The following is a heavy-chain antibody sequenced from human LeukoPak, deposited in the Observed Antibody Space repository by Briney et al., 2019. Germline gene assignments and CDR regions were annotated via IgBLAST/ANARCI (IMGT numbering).Heavy chain of an antibody. Sequence: GSLRLSCAASAFTFSSYAMNWVRQAPGRGLEWVSAISGSGGSTHYADSVKGRFTISRDNSKNTLYLQMNSLRAEDTAVYYCAKGSSWGGRYYFDYWGQGTLVTVSS. V-gene: IGHV3-23*01. CDR2: ISGSGGST. D-gene: IGHD3-16*01. CDR3: AKGSSWGGRYYFDY. J-gene: IGHJ4*02. CDR1: AFTFSSYA.